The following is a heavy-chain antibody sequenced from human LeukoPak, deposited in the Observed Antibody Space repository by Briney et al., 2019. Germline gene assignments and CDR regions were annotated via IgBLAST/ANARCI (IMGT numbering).Heavy chain of an antibody. V-gene: IGHV3-30*18. D-gene: IGHD3-22*01. Sequence: PGGSLRLSCVASGFTFSSYGMHWVRQAPGKGLEWVAVISYDGSNKYHADSVKGRFTISRDNSKNRLYLQMNSLRAEDTAVYYCAKDLGGDSSGYYAGYYYYGMDVWGQGTTVTVSS. J-gene: IGHJ6*02. CDR1: GFTFSSYG. CDR3: AKDLGGDSSGYYAGYYYYGMDV. CDR2: ISYDGSNK.